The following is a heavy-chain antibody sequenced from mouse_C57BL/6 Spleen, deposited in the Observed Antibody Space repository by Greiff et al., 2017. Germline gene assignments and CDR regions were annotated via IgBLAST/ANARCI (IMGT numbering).Heavy chain of an antibody. CDR2: IDPSDSYT. D-gene: IGHD1-1*01. Sequence: VQLQQPGAELVKPGASVKLSCKASGYTFTSYWMQWVKQRPGQGLEWIGEIDPSDSYTNYNQKFKGKATLTVDTSSSTAYMQHSSLTSEDSAVYYCARADGSPSYAMDYWGQGTSVTVSS. J-gene: IGHJ4*01. CDR1: GYTFTSYW. V-gene: IGHV1-50*01. CDR3: ARADGSPSYAMDY.